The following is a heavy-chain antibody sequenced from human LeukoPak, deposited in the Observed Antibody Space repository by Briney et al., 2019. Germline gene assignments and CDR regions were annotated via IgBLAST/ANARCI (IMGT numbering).Heavy chain of an antibody. Sequence: GGSLRLSCAASGFTFSNYGMHWVRQAPGKGLEWVAAIWYDGSNKYYGDSVKGRFTISRDNAKNSLYLQMNSLRAEDTAVYYCARGSVLWFGELLGYWGQGTLVTVSS. D-gene: IGHD3-10*01. CDR2: IWYDGSNK. CDR1: GFTFSNYG. V-gene: IGHV3-33*01. CDR3: ARGSVLWFGELLGY. J-gene: IGHJ4*02.